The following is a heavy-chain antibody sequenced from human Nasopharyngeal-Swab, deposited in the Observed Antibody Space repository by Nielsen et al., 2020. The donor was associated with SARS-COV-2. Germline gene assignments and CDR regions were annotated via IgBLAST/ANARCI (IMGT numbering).Heavy chain of an antibody. V-gene: IGHV3-23*01. J-gene: IGHJ6*02. CDR3: TTDIAARLYYYGMDV. D-gene: IGHD6-6*01. Sequence: WIRQPPGKGLEWVSSITGSGGKTYYADSVKGRFTISRDNSKNTLFLQMNSLKTEDTAVYYCTTDIAARLYYYGMDVWGQGTTVTVSS. CDR2: ITGSGGKT.